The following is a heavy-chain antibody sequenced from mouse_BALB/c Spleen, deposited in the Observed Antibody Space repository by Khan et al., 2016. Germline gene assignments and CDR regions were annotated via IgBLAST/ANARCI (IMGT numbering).Heavy chain of an antibody. CDR3: ARGTPFAN. J-gene: IGHJ3*01. CDR1: GFAFSSYW. D-gene: IGHD2-14*01. Sequence: QVQLKQSGAELVRPGSSVKISCKASGFAFSSYWMNWVKQRPGQGLEWIGQIYPGDGDTNHNGKFKGKATLTEDKTSSTSYMQLSSLTSEDSAVYCGARGTPFANWGQGTMVTVSA. V-gene: IGHV1-80*01. CDR2: IYPGDGDT.